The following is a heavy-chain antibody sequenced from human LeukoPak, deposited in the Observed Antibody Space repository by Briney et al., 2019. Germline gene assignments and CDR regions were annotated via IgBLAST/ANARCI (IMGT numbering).Heavy chain of an antibody. Sequence: SETLFLTCTVSGGSISSGGYYWSWIRQHPGKGLEWIGYIYYSGSTYYNPSLKSRVTISVDTSKNQFSLKLSSVTAADTAVYYCARGSITIFGVFDYWGQGTLVTVSS. V-gene: IGHV4-31*03. J-gene: IGHJ4*02. CDR1: GGSISSGGYY. D-gene: IGHD3-3*01. CDR2: IYYSGST. CDR3: ARGSITIFGVFDY.